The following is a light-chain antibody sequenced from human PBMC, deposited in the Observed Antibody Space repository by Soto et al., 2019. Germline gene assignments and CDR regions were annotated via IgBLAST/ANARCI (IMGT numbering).Light chain of an antibody. J-gene: IGLJ1*01. CDR1: SSDVGAYNY. CDR3: NSYTSSSTPYV. Sequence: QSALTQPASVSGSPGQSITISCTGTSSDVGAYNYVSWYQQHPGKAPKLMIYDVSNRPSGVSNRFSGSKSGNTASLTISGLQTEDEADYYCNSYTSSSTPYVFGTGTKLTVL. CDR2: DVS. V-gene: IGLV2-14*03.